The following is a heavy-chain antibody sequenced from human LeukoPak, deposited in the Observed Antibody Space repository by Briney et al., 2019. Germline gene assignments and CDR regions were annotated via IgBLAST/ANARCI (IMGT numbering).Heavy chain of an antibody. V-gene: IGHV4-59*08. D-gene: IGHD6-13*01. CDR1: GGSISSYY. J-gene: IGHJ5*02. CDR3: ARQGYSSSGGFS. Sequence: SETLSLTCTVSGGSISSYYWSWIRQPPGKGLEWIGYIYYSGSTNYNPSLKSRVTISVGTSKNQFSLKLSSVTAADTAVYYCARQGYSSSGGFSWGQGTLVTVSS. CDR2: IYYSGST.